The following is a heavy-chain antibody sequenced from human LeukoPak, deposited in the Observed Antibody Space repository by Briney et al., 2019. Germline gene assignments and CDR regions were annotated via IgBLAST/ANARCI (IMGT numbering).Heavy chain of an antibody. D-gene: IGHD4-11*01. CDR3: AKGPTVTSGHFDY. CDR2: ISGSGDIT. CDR1: GFTFSSYA. J-gene: IGHJ4*02. Sequence: GRSLRLSCAASGFTFSSYAMSWVRQAPGKGLEWVASISGSGDITYYADSVRGRFTVSRDKSIDTLYLHMNSLRAEDTAVYYCAKGPTVTSGHFDYWGQGTLVTVSS. V-gene: IGHV3-23*01.